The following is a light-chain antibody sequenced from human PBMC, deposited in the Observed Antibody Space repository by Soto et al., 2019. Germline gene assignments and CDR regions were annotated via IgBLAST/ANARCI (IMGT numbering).Light chain of an antibody. CDR1: SSDIGGYKY. CDR2: DVT. Sequence: QSVLTQPASVSGSPGQSITISCTGPSSDIGGYKYVSWYQQHPGKVPKLINYDVTRPPSGVPDRFPGSQSGNTASLTISGLQADDDADSYCCSYGDTTSVYVVGGGTKPTVL. V-gene: IGLV2-14*03. CDR3: CSYGDTTSVYV. J-gene: IGLJ1*01.